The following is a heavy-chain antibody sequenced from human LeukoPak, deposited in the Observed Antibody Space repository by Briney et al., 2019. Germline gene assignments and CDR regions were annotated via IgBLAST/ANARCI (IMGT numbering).Heavy chain of an antibody. CDR1: GFTFSSSA. D-gene: IGHD2-8*02. J-gene: IGHJ4*02. Sequence: GGSLRLSCGASGFTFSSSAMHWVRQGPGKGLEWVAHIARHGNNKDYADFVKGRFTNCRVNSKGSLYLQMNSLRADGAAVYYCAKDGSWSCTDWGQGTLVRVSS. CDR3: AKDGSWSCTD. V-gene: IGHV3-30*02. CDR2: IARHGNNK.